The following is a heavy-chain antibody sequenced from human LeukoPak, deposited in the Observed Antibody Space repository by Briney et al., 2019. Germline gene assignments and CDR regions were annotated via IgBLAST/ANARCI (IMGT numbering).Heavy chain of an antibody. Sequence: PGGSLRLSCAASGFTFSSCSMNWVRQAPGKGLEWVSSISSSSSYLYYADSVKGRFTISRDNAKNSLYLRMNSLRAEDTAVYYCARQIGAWSYVVPSVLCDYWGQGTLVTVSS. J-gene: IGHJ4*02. CDR3: ARQIGAWSYVVPSVLCDY. D-gene: IGHD2-15*01. CDR2: ISSSSSYL. CDR1: GFTFSSCS. V-gene: IGHV3-21*01.